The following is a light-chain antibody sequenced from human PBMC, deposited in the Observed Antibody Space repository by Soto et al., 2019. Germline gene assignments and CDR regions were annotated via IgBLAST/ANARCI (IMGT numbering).Light chain of an antibody. CDR1: TGPVTSGHY. CDR2: DAD. CDR3: LLSYGVAWV. V-gene: IGLV7-46*01. Sequence: QAVVTQEPSLTVSPGGTVTLTCASSTGPVTSGHYPFWIQQKPGQAPVTPVYDADDKHSWTPARFSGSLLGGKAALTLSGAQPEDEADYYCLLSYGVAWVFRGGTQLTVL. J-gene: IGLJ3*02.